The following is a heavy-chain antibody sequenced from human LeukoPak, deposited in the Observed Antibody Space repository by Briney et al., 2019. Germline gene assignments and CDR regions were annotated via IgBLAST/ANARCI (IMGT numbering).Heavy chain of an antibody. Sequence: GGSLRLSCAASGFTVSSNYMSWVRQAPGKGLEWVSVIYSSGSTYYADSVKGRFTISRDNSKNTLYLQMNSLRAEDTAVYYCAKGSGGPYYYYYMDVWGKGTTVTVSS. CDR1: GFTVSSNY. D-gene: IGHD3-16*01. CDR2: IYSSGST. V-gene: IGHV3-66*01. CDR3: AKGSGGPYYYYYMDV. J-gene: IGHJ6*03.